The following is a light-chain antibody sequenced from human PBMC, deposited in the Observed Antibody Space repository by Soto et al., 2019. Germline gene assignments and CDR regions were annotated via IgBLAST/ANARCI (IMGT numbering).Light chain of an antibody. CDR3: TSYTSSNTVV. J-gene: IGLJ2*01. CDR1: SSDVGGYNY. CDR2: EVT. V-gene: IGLV2-14*01. Sequence: QSALTQPASVSGSPGQSITISCTGTSSDVGGYNYVSWYQHHPGKAPKLMIYEVTNRPSGVSNRFSGPKSGNTASLTISGLQAEDEADYYCTSYTSSNTVVFGGGTQLTVL.